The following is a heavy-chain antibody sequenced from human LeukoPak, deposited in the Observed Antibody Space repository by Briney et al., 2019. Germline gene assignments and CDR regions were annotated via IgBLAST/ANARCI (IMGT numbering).Heavy chain of an antibody. CDR1: GGSISSGGYY. Sequence: SQTLSLTCTVSGGSISSGGYYWSWIRQPPGKGLEWIGYIYHSGSTYYNPSLKSRVTISVDRSKNQFSLKLSSVTAADTAVYYCARVGGASYYYYYYMDVWGKGTTVTVSS. CDR2: IYHSGST. D-gene: IGHD2-21*01. V-gene: IGHV4-30-2*01. J-gene: IGHJ6*03. CDR3: ARVGGASYYYYYYMDV.